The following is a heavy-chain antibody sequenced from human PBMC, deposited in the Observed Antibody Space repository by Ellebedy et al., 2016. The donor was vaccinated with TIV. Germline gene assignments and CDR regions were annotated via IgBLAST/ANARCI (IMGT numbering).Heavy chain of an antibody. CDR2: MSGSTITT. D-gene: IGHD7-27*01. CDR3: ARDMAWGNERVIDAFDI. CDR1: GFSFSSYS. Sequence: GGSLRFSCAASGFSFSSYSMNWVRQAPEKGLEWVSYMSGSTITTYYADSVKGRFTISRDNAKNSLYLQMNSLRAEDTAVYYCARDMAWGNERVIDAFDIWGQGTMVTVSS. V-gene: IGHV3-48*04. J-gene: IGHJ3*02.